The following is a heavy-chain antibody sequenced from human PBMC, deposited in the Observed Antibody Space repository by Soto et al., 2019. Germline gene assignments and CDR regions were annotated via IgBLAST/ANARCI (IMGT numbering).Heavy chain of an antibody. CDR1: GGSISSYY. CDR2: IYYSGST. D-gene: IGHD6-19*01. CDR3: ATYVPDKLAVAGTSDAFDI. Sequence: SETLSLTCTVSGGSISSYYWSWIRQPPGKGLEWIADIYYSGSTNYSPSLKSRVTISVDTSKNQFSLNLSSVTASDTAVYFCATYVPDKLAVAGTSDAFDIWGQGTMVTVSS. V-gene: IGHV4-59*01. J-gene: IGHJ3*02.